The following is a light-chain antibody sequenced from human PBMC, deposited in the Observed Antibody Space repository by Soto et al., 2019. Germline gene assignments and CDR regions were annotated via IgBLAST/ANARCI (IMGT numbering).Light chain of an antibody. CDR3: QQGGNRPPRT. J-gene: IGKJ1*01. CDR1: ESVGSY. V-gene: IGKV3-11*01. CDR2: HAS. Sequence: EVVLTQSPATLSLSPGESATLSCRASESVGSYLAWYQQRPGQAPRLVVYHASTRATGIPARFSGSGSGTDYTLTISGLEPEDFAVYYCQQGGNRPPRTFGQGTKVEVK.